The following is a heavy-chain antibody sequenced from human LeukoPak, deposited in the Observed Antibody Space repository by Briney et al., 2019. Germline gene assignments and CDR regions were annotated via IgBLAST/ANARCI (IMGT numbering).Heavy chain of an antibody. Sequence: PGGSLRLSCAASGFIFSDFSMSWVRQAPGKGLEWVSSISSSGIYIYYADSMKGRFSISRDNAKNSLYLQMNGLRAEDTAVYYCARDKYERADISGWYGPPEYLQEWGRGTLVTVSS. D-gene: IGHD6-19*01. CDR2: ISSSGIYI. J-gene: IGHJ1*01. CDR1: GFIFSDFS. CDR3: ARDKYERADISGWYGPPEYLQE. V-gene: IGHV3-21*01.